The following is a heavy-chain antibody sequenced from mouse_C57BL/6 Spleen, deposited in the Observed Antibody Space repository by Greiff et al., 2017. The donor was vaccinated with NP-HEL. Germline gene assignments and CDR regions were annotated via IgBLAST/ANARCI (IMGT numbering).Heavy chain of an antibody. CDR2: IYPGSGST. CDR1: GYTFTSYW. CDR3: ARVSSGLAWFAY. Sequence: QVQLKQSGAELVKPGASVKMSCKASGYTFTSYWITWVKQRPGQGLEWIGDIYPGSGSTNYNEKFKSKATLTVDTSSSTAYMQLSSLTSEDSAVYYCARVSSGLAWFAYWGQGTLVTVSA. V-gene: IGHV1-55*01. J-gene: IGHJ3*01. D-gene: IGHD3-2*02.